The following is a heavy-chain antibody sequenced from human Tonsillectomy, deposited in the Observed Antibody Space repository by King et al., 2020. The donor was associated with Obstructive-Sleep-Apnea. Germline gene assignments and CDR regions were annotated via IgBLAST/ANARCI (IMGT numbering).Heavy chain of an antibody. J-gene: IGHJ6*02. CDR3: AKDSYYDSGGPYYYDMDV. D-gene: IGHD3-22*01. CDR1: GFTFDVYA. Sequence: VQLVESGGGLVQPGRSLRLSCAASGFTFDVYAMHWVRQAPGKGLEGVSSIICISGSIAYADSVVGRFTISRDNAKKSLYLQMNSLRAEDTALYYCAKDSYYDSGGPYYYDMDVWGQGTPVTVSS. CDR2: IICISGSI. V-gene: IGHV3-9*01.